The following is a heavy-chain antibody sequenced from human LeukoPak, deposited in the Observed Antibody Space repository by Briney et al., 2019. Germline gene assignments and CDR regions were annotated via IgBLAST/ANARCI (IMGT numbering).Heavy chain of an antibody. CDR1: GFTFDDYA. J-gene: IGHJ4*02. Sequence: GGSLRLSCAASGFTFDDYAMHWVRQAPGKGLEWVSGISWNSGSIGYADSVKGRFTISRDNAKNSLYLQMNSLRAEDTAVYYCAKDFLGGYWGQGTLVTVSS. V-gene: IGHV3-9*01. D-gene: IGHD3-16*01. CDR2: ISWNSGSI. CDR3: AKDFLGGY.